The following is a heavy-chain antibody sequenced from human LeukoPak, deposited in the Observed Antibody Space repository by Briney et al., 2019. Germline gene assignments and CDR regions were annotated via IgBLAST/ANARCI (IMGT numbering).Heavy chain of an antibody. CDR1: GFTFSSYS. CDR2: ISSSNSYI. Sequence: GGSLRLSCAASGFTFSSYSMNWVRQAPGKGLEWVSSISSSNSYIYYADSVKGRFTISRDNAKNSLYLQMNSLRAEDTAVYYCARDNRGYCSGGSCVDAFDIWGQGTMVTVSS. J-gene: IGHJ3*02. CDR3: ARDNRGYCSGGSCVDAFDI. V-gene: IGHV3-21*01. D-gene: IGHD2-15*01.